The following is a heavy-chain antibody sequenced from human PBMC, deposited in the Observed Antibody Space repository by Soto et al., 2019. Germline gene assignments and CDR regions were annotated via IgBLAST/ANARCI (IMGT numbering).Heavy chain of an antibody. Sequence: PGGSLRLSCAASGFTFTAYALHWVRQAPGKGLQWVSLISYDGNNRFYADSVKGRFTISRDNSKNTLYLQMNSLRAEDTAVYYCAKALSSIAAPAYFQHWGQGTLVTVSS. CDR2: ISYDGNNR. D-gene: IGHD6-6*01. V-gene: IGHV3-30-3*01. CDR1: GFTFTAYA. J-gene: IGHJ1*01. CDR3: AKALSSIAAPAYFQH.